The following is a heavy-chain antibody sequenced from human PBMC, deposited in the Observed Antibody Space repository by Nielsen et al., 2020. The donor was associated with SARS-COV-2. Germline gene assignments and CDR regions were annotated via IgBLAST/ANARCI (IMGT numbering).Heavy chain of an antibody. CDR3: ARARITMTDDAFDI. CDR1: GFTFSSYA. CDR2: ISGSGGST. Sequence: GESLKISCAASGFTFSSYAMSWVRQAPGKGLEWVSAISGSGGSTYYADSVKGRFTISRDNSKNTLYLQMNSLRAGDTAVYYCARARITMTDDAFDIWGQGTMVTVSS. D-gene: IGHD3-22*01. J-gene: IGHJ3*02. V-gene: IGHV3-23*01.